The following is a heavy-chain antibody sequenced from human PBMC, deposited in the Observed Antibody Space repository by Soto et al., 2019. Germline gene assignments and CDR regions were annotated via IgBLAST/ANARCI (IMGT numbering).Heavy chain of an antibody. CDR1: GGSISSSSYY. J-gene: IGHJ2*01. V-gene: IGHV4-39*01. CDR2: IYYSGST. CDR3: ARHGLRSNPKVPWCFDL. D-gene: IGHD4-17*01. Sequence: SETLSLTCTVSGGSISSSSYYWGWIRQPPGKGLEWIGSIYYSGSTYYNPSLKSQVTISVDTSRNQFSLKLSSVTAADTAVYYCARHGLRSNPKVPWCFDLWGRGTLVTVSS.